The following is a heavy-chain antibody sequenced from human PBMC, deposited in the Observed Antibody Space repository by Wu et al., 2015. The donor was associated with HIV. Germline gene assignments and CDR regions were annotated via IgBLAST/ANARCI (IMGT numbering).Heavy chain of an antibody. D-gene: IGHD3-10*01. CDR2: INHSGTT. CDR1: GGSFSGYY. CDR3: ARGIGYYDSGTYYNGHLGGHWFDP. J-gene: IGHJ5*02. Sequence: QVQLQQWGAGLLKPSETLSLTCAVYGGSFSGYYWSWIRQSPGKGLEWIGGINHSGTTNYNPFLKSRVTISVDTSKKQFSLKLSSVTAADTAVYYCARGIGYYDSGTYYNGHLGGHWFDPWGQGILVTVSS. V-gene: IGHV4-34*01.